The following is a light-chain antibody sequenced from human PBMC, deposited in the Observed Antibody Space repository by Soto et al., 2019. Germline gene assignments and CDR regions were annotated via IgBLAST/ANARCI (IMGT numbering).Light chain of an antibody. CDR3: QQSYSTP. CDR1: QSISRY. Sequence: DIQMTQSPSSLSASVGDRVTITCRASQSISRYLNWYQQKPGKAPKLLIYAASSLQSGGPSRFSGSGSGTDFTLTISSLQPEDFATYYCQQSYSTPFGGGTKVEIK. CDR2: AAS. V-gene: IGKV1-39*01. J-gene: IGKJ4*01.